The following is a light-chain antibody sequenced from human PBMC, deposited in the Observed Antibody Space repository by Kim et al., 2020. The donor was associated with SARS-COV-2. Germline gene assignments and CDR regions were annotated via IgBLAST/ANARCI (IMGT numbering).Light chain of an antibody. CDR2: EVS. V-gene: IGLV2-8*01. J-gene: IGLJ3*02. CDR3: CSYAGSSNWL. Sequence: GQSATLSCSGTSGDVGGYKYVSWNQQHPGKAPKLIIYEVSERPSGVPDRFSGSKSGNTASLIVSGLQAEDEADYYCCSYAGSSNWLFGGGTQLTVL. CDR1: SGDVGGYKY.